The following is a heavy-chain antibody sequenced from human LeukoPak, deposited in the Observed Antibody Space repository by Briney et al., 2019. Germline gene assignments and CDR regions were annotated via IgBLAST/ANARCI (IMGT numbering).Heavy chain of an antibody. D-gene: IGHD3-10*01. CDR2: ISSSSSYI. J-gene: IGHJ3*02. Sequence: GGSLRLSCAASGFTFSSYSMNWVRQAPGKGLEWVSSISSSSSYIYYADSVKGRFTISRDNAKNSLYLQMNSLRAEDTAMYYCARAGYYGSGSYSRAFDIWGQGTMVTVSS. CDR3: ARAGYYGSGSYSRAFDI. CDR1: GFTFSSYS. V-gene: IGHV3-21*01.